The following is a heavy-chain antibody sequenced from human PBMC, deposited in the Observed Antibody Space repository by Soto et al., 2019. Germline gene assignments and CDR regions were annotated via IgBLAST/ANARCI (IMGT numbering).Heavy chain of an antibody. CDR2: ISAYNGNT. CDR1: GYTFTSYG. J-gene: IGHJ1*01. Sequence: ASVKVSCKASGYTFTSYGISWVRQAPGQGLEWMGWISAYNGNTNYAQKLQGRVTMTTDTSTSTAYMELRSLRSDDTAVYYCARDPSIAAAGTRATWGQGTLVTVSS. CDR3: ARDPSIAAAGTRAT. D-gene: IGHD6-13*01. V-gene: IGHV1-18*01.